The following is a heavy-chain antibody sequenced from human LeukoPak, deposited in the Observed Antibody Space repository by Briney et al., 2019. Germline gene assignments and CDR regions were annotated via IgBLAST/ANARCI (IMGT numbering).Heavy chain of an antibody. CDR3: AREARIQLWLLSARAFDI. CDR2: IKQDGSEK. Sequence: GGSLRLSCAASGFTFSSYAMSWVRQAPGKGLEWVANIKQDGSEKYYVDSVKGRFTISRDNAKNSLYLQMNSLRAEDTAVYYCAREARIQLWLLSARAFDIWGQGTMVTVSS. CDR1: GFTFSSYA. J-gene: IGHJ3*02. D-gene: IGHD5-18*01. V-gene: IGHV3-7*01.